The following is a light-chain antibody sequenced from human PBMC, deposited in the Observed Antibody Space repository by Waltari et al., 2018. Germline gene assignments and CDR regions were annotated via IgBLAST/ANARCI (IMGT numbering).Light chain of an antibody. CDR1: QNIATY. J-gene: IGKJ4*01. V-gene: IGKV1-39*01. CDR2: GAS. CDR3: QHSYNVPLT. Sequence: DIRMTQSPSSLSASIVDRVTLSCRASQNIATYLNWYQQKSGKAPKLLIYGASTLPSGVPSRFSGSGSGTDFTLTISSLRPEDVAIYFCQHSYNVPLTFGGGTQVEI.